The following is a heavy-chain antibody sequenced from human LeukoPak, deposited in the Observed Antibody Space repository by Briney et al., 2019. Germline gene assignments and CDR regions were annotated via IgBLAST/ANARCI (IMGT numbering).Heavy chain of an antibody. CDR1: GFTFTSYW. CDR2: INSDGSST. D-gene: IGHD3-10*01. J-gene: IGHJ6*02. V-gene: IGHV3-74*01. Sequence: GGSLRLSCAASGFTFTSYWMHSVRQAPGKGLVWVSRINSDGSSTSYADSVKGRFTISRDNAKNTLYLQMNSLRAEDTAVYYCARDGDITMVRGVIITTTYYYGMDVWGQGTTVTVSS. CDR3: ARDGDITMVRGVIITTTYYYGMDV.